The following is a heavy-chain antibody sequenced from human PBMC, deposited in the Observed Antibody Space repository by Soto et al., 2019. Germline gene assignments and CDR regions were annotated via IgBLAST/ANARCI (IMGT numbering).Heavy chain of an antibody. Sequence: EVQLVESGGGLVQPGGSLRLSCAASGFIFSDSWMHWVRQAPGKGLVWVSRINSDGSSTSYADSVKGRFTISRDNAKNTLYLQMNSLRAEDTAVYYCARVGRAAPGGWFDPWGQGILVTVSS. V-gene: IGHV3-74*01. CDR3: ARVGRAAPGGWFDP. CDR1: GFIFSDSW. CDR2: INSDGSST. J-gene: IGHJ5*02. D-gene: IGHD6-13*01.